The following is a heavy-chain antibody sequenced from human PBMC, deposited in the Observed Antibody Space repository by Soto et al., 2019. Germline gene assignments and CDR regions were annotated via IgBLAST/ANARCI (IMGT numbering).Heavy chain of an antibody. D-gene: IGHD3-16*01. CDR2: IDSGGST. Sequence: EVQLVEAGGDLAQPGGSLRVSWAASGFTVSRNSMSWVLQAPGQGLEWVPVIDSGGSTDYEDSVKGRFTISRDNSKNTLSLKMNSLSAEDTAVYYCAGHRLPLGGVMNPWGQGTLVTVSS. V-gene: IGHV3-66*01. CDR1: GFTVSRNS. J-gene: IGHJ5*02. CDR3: AGHRLPLGGVMNP.